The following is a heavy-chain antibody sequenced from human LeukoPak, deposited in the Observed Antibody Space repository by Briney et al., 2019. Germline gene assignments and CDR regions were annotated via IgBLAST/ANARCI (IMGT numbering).Heavy chain of an antibody. CDR1: GFTFYSYA. CDR2: ISGTDGST. Sequence: GGSLRLSCAASGFTFYSYAMNWVRQAPGKGLEWVSTISGTDGSTYYADSVKGRFTISRDNSKNTLYLQMNSLRAEDTAVYYCAKQSHYYGSGSYLLGPDYFDYWGQGTLVTVSS. D-gene: IGHD3-10*01. J-gene: IGHJ4*02. V-gene: IGHV3-23*01. CDR3: AKQSHYYGSGSYLLGPDYFDY.